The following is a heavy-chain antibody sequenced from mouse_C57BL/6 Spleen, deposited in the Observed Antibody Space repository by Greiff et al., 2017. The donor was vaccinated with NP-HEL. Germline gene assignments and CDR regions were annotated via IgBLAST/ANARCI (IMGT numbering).Heavy chain of an antibody. D-gene: IGHD1-1*01. CDR2: IYPGSGNT. CDR1: GYSFTSYY. CDR3: ASSSLYAMDY. Sequence: LEESGPELVKPGASVKISCKASGYSFTSYYIHWVKQRPGQGLEWIGWIYPGSGNTKYNEKFRGKATLTADTSSSTAYMQLSSLTSEDSAVYYCASSSLYAMDYWGQGTSVTVSS. V-gene: IGHV1-66*01. J-gene: IGHJ4*01.